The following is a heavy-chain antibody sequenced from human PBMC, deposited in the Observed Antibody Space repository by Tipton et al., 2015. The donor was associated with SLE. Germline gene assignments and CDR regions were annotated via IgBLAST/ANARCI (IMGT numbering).Heavy chain of an antibody. D-gene: IGHD5-24*01. J-gene: IGHJ4*02. CDR2: ISVYDGHT. CDR1: GYTFSNYG. V-gene: IGHV1-18*01. CDR3: ARYEMTTMYYCDY. Sequence: QLVQSGGEVKNPGASVKVSCKASGYTFSNYGVSWVRQAPGQGFEWMGWISVYDGHTNYAQNFQGRVTITADTSTSTAYMELRSLRSDDTAMYYCARYEMTTMYYCDYWGQGTLLTVSS.